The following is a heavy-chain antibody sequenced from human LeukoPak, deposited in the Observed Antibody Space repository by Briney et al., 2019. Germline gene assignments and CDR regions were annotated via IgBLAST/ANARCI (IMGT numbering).Heavy chain of an antibody. CDR3: AKGVAVASPYYFDY. D-gene: IGHD6-19*01. Sequence: GGSLRLSCAASGFTFSRYAMSWVRQAPGKGLQWDSSISGSGSSTYYADSVKGRFTISRDNSKNTLYLQMNSLRAEDTAVYYCAKGVAVASPYYFDYWGQGTLVTVSS. CDR1: GFTFSRYA. J-gene: IGHJ4*02. V-gene: IGHV3-23*01. CDR2: ISGSGSST.